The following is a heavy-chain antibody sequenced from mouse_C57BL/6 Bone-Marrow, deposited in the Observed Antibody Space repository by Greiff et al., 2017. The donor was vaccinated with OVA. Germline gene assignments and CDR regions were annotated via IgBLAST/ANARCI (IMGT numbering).Heavy chain of an antibody. CDR3: ARRDGYLYWYFDV. J-gene: IGHJ1*03. Sequence: QVQLQQSGAELVRPGTSVKMSCKASGYTFTNYWIGWAKQRPGHGLEWIGDLYPGGGYTTYNEKLKGKATLTADKSSSTAYMQFSILTSEDSAIYYCARRDGYLYWYFDVWGTGTTVTVAS. D-gene: IGHD2-3*01. CDR2: LYPGGGYT. V-gene: IGHV1-63*01. CDR1: GYTFTNYW.